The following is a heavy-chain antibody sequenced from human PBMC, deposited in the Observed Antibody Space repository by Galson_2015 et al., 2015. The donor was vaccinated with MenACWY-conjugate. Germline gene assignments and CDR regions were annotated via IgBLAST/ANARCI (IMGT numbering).Heavy chain of an antibody. J-gene: IGHJ4*02. Sequence: ETLSLTCTVSGGSASSSGYYRTWIRQPPGKGLEWIGLIYDSGTTKYNPSLKGRVTISLDTSKNQVSLKLSSVTAADTAVYYCARWVAVKMIEYCGQGTLVTVSS. CDR2: IYDSGTT. CDR3: ARWVAVKMIEY. D-gene: IGHD6-19*01. V-gene: IGHV4-61*08. CDR1: GGSASSSGYY.